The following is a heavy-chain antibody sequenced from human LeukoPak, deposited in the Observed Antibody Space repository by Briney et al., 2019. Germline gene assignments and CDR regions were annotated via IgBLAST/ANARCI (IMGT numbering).Heavy chain of an antibody. Sequence: PGGSLRLSCAASGFTFSNYYMSWVRRAPGKGLEWVANIRQDASAVFQVDSLKGRFTVSRDNTKNSLYLQMSSLRVEDTAVYYCARWIHDSAAWRLDYWGRGALVTVSS. J-gene: IGHJ4*02. CDR2: IRQDASAV. CDR1: GFTFSNYY. CDR3: ARWIHDSAAWRLDY. D-gene: IGHD3-22*01. V-gene: IGHV3-7*04.